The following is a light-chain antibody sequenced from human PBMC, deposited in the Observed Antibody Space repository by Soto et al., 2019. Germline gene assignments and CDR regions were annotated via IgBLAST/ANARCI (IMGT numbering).Light chain of an antibody. V-gene: IGKV3D-15*01. Sequence: EIVMTPSPATLSVSPGEGATLSCRASQSVSSKLAWYQQKPGQAPRLLIYGASSRATGIPGRFSGTGSGTEFTLTTSSLQSEDSAVYYCQQYNHWWTFGQGTKVDIK. J-gene: IGKJ1*01. CDR2: GAS. CDR1: QSVSSK. CDR3: QQYNHWWT.